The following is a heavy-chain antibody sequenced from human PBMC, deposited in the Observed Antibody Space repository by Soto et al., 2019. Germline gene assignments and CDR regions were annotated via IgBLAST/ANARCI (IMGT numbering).Heavy chain of an antibody. V-gene: IGHV4-39*01. CDR3: ARQGLSGGAELWSLFDY. CDR1: GGSISSSSYY. J-gene: IGHJ4*02. D-gene: IGHD5-18*01. CDR2: IYYSGST. Sequence: SETLSLTCTVSGGSISSSSYYWGWIRQPPGKGLEWIGSIYYSGSTYYNPSLKSRVTISVDTSKNQFSLKLSSVTAADTAVYYCARQGLSGGAELWSLFDYWGQGTLVTVSS.